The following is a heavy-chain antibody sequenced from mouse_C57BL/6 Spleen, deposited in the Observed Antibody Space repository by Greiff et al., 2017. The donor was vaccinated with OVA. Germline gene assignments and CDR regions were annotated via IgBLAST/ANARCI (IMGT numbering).Heavy chain of an antibody. V-gene: IGHV1-26*01. D-gene: IGHD1-1*01. Sequence: EVQLQQSGPELVKPGASVKISCKASGYTFTDYYMNWVKQSHGKSLEWIGDINPNNGGTSYNQKFKGKATLTVDKSSSTAYMELRSLTSEDSAVYYCARDHYGSSYEAMDYWGQGTSVTVSS. CDR3: ARDHYGSSYEAMDY. J-gene: IGHJ4*01. CDR2: INPNNGGT. CDR1: GYTFTDYY.